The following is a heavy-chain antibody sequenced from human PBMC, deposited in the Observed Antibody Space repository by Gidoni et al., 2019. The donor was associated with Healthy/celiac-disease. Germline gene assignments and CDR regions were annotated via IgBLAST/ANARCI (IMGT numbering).Heavy chain of an antibody. CDR1: RFAFTSSA. Sequence: ILLVQPGPEVKTPATPVTVSCMASRFAFTSSAVQWVRQARGQRLEWIGWIVVGSGNTNYAQKFQERVTITRDMSTSTAYMELSSLRSEDTAVYYCAADVSATGAFDIWGQGTMVTVSS. CDR3: AADVSATGAFDI. CDR2: IVVGSGNT. V-gene: IGHV1-58*01. D-gene: IGHD5-12*01. J-gene: IGHJ3*02.